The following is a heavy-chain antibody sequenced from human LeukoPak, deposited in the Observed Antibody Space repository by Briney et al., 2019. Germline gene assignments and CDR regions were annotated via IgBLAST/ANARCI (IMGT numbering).Heavy chain of an antibody. CDR3: ARDSGEDFDY. Sequence: PSETLSLTCAVYGGSFSGYYWSWIRQPPGKGLEWIGEINHSGSTNYNPSLKSRVTISVDTSKNQFSLKLSSVTAADTAVYYCARDSGEDFDYWGQGTLVTVSS. D-gene: IGHD3-10*01. CDR1: GGSFSGYY. J-gene: IGHJ4*02. CDR2: INHSGST. V-gene: IGHV4-34*01.